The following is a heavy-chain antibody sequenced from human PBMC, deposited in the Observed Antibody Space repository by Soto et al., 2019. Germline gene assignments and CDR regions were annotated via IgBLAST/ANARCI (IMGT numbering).Heavy chain of an antibody. V-gene: IGHV4-39*01. CDR1: GGSVSSGGNY. J-gene: IGHJ4*02. Sequence: QLQLQESGPGLVKPSETLSLTCAVSGGSVSSGGNYWGWIRQSPGKGLEWIGSVHDTGTTHYNPTLTSRVTRSVATSKNQSSLNVNAVTAADTAVDYCARGLSSPSAAGVWGQGTRVTVSS. CDR2: VHDTGTT. CDR3: ARGLSSPSAAGV. D-gene: IGHD6-6*01.